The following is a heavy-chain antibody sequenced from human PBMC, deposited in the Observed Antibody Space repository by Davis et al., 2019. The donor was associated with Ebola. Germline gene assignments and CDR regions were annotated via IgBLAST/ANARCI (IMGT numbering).Heavy chain of an antibody. CDR1: GGSISTYY. D-gene: IGHD4-17*01. J-gene: IGHJ6*03. V-gene: IGHV4-59*01. Sequence: SETLSLTCSVSGGSISTYYWTWIRQPPGKGLERIGNIYFGGSTKYDPSLKSRVTISVDTSKNQFSLKLTSMTSADTAVYYCARIGDYGDYGDVWGKGTTVTVSS. CDR2: IYFGGST. CDR3: ARIGDYGDYGDV.